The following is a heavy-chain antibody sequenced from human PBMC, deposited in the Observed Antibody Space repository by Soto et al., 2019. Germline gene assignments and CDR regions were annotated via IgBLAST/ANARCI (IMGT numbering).Heavy chain of an antibody. J-gene: IGHJ6*02. D-gene: IGHD6-6*01. Sequence: SVKVSCKASGGTFSSYAISWVRQAPGQGLEWMGGIIPIFGTANYAQKFQGRVTITADESTSTAYMELSSLRSEDTAVYYCARGSSSSEAKYYYYYGMDVWGQGTTVTVSS. CDR1: GGTFSSYA. CDR3: ARGSSSSEAKYYYYYGMDV. V-gene: IGHV1-69*13. CDR2: IIPIFGTA.